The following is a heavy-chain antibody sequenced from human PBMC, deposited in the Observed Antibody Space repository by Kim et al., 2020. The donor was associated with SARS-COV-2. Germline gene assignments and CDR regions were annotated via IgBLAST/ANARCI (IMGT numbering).Heavy chain of an antibody. CDR1: GGSISSSSYY. Sequence: SETLSLTCTVSGGSISSSSYYWGWIRQPPGKGLEWIGSIYYSGSTYYNPSLKSRVTISVDTSKNQFSLKLSSVTAADTAVYYCARATVTPSDAFDIWGQGTMVTVSS. CDR3: ARATVTPSDAFDI. V-gene: IGHV4-39*01. D-gene: IGHD4-17*01. CDR2: IYYSGST. J-gene: IGHJ3*02.